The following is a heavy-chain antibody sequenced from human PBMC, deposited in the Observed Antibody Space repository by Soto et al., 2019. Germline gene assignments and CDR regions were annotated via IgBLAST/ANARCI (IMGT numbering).Heavy chain of an antibody. CDR1: GGTFSTFA. Sequence: GASVKVSCKASGGTFSTFAITWVRQAPGQGLEWMGGTIPIFGTVNYAQKFQGRVTITADDSTSTAYMELSSLRSEDTAVYYCATTGGAPQYDTSGYTQIFDYWGQGTQVTVSS. CDR2: TIPIFGTV. V-gene: IGHV1-69*13. CDR3: ATTGGAPQYDTSGYTQIFDY. J-gene: IGHJ4*02. D-gene: IGHD3-22*01.